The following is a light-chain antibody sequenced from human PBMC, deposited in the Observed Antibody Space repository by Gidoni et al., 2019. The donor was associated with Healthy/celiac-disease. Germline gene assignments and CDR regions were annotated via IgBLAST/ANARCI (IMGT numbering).Light chain of an antibody. CDR1: QSVSSH. CDR3: QQRSNWPPFT. V-gene: IGKV3-11*01. J-gene: IGKJ3*01. CDR2: DAS. Sequence: EIVLTQSPATLSLSPGERATLSCRASQSVSSHLAWYQQKPGQAPRLLIYDASNRATGIPARFSGSGSVTDFTLTISSLEPEDFAVYYCQQRSNWPPFTFGPGTKVDI.